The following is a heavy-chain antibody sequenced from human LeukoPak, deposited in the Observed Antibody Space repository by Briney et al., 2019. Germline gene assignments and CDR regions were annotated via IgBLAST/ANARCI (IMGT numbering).Heavy chain of an antibody. CDR1: GGSISSNNW. CDR2: IYHSGSP. CDR3: ARVNINNWHSCDY. Sequence: PSGTLSLACAVSGGSISSNNWWGWVRQPPGKGLEWIGEIYHSGSPNYNPSLKSRVTISVDKSRNHFSLNLSSVTAADTAVYYCARVNINNWHSCDYWGQGTLVTVSS. D-gene: IGHD1-1*01. V-gene: IGHV4-4*02. J-gene: IGHJ4*02.